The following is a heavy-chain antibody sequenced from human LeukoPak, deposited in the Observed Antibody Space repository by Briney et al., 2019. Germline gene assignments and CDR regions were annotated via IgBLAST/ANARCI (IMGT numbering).Heavy chain of an antibody. V-gene: IGHV1-8*01. CDR1: GYIFTSYD. D-gene: IGHD3-10*02. Sequence: ASVKVSCKASGYIFTSYDINWVRQATGQGLEWMGWMNPNSGDTGYAQTFLGRVTLTRDTSISTAYMELSSLRSEDTAVYYCAREMLGVHYYFDYWGQGTLVTVSS. J-gene: IGHJ4*02. CDR2: MNPNSGDT. CDR3: AREMLGVHYYFDY.